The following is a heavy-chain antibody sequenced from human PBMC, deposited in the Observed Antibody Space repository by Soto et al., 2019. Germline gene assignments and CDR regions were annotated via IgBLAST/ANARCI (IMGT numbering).Heavy chain of an antibody. V-gene: IGHV3-7*05. D-gene: IGHD5-18*01. CDR3: VRRQNSACDH. J-gene: IGHJ4*02. CDR2: IKQDGSEK. CDR1: GFTFSIYW. Sequence: EVQLVESGGGLVQPGGSLRLSCAASGFTFSIYWMNWVRQAPGKGLEWVANIKQDGSEKYYVDSVKGRFTISRDNAKNSLYLQMNSLGAEDTAVYYCVRRQNSACDHWGQGTLVTVSS.